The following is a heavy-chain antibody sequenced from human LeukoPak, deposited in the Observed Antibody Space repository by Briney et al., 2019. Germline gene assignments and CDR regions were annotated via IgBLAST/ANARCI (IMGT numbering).Heavy chain of an antibody. Sequence: GGSLSFSCAVCGFPVSINYVRGVRHAPGKGLEWVSVIHSGCNTYYANSVKDRFTSSKDSSKNTVYLQITRLRAEDTAVYYWVGATGFGYWGQGTLVTVSS. CDR2: IHSGCNT. D-gene: IGHD4-17*01. J-gene: IGHJ4*02. CDR1: GFPVSINY. V-gene: IGHV3-66*01. CDR3: VGATGFGY.